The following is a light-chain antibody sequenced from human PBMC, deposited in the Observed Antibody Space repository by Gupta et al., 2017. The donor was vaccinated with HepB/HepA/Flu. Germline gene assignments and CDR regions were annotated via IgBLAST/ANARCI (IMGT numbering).Light chain of an antibody. V-gene: IGKV4-1*01. J-gene: IGKJ4*01. CDR3: QQHYTTPLT. CDR2: WAS. CDR1: LYRSNHQNY. Sequence: IVLTQSPDSLAVSLGERVLYRSNHQNYLAWYQQKPGQSPKLLIYWASTRIPGVPDRFSGSGSGTDFTLTISSLQAEDVAVYYCQQHYTTPLTFGGGTKVEIK.